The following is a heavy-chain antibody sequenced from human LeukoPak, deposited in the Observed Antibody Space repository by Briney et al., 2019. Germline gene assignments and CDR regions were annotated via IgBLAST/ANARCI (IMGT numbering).Heavy chain of an antibody. CDR1: GGSISSNSYY. V-gene: IGHV4-39*01. J-gene: IGHJ6*03. D-gene: IGHD2-15*01. Sequence: TSETLSLTCTVSGGSISSNSYYWGWIRQPPGKGLEWIGSIYYSGNTYYNPSLKSRVTISVDTSKNQFSLKLSSVTAADTAVYYCARLATGYCSGGSCGESYYYYYMDVWGKGTTVTVSS. CDR2: IYYSGNT. CDR3: ARLATGYCSGGSCGESYYYYYMDV.